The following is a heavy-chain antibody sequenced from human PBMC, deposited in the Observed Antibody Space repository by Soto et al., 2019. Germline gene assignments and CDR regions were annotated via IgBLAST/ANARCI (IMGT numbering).Heavy chain of an antibody. CDR2: IFPGDSDT. CDR1: GYIFANDW. CDR3: ARRFAAHPYFDY. J-gene: IGHJ4*02. D-gene: IGHD6-6*01. V-gene: IGHV5-51*01. Sequence: AESLKISCKGPGYIFANDWIALVRQMPGKGLEWMGMIFPGDSDTRYSPSFQGQVTISADKSINTAYLQWSSLKASDTAIYYCARRFAAHPYFDYWGQGALVTVSS.